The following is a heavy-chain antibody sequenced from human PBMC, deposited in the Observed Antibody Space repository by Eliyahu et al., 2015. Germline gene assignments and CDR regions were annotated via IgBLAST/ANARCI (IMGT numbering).Heavy chain of an antibody. D-gene: IGHD3-3*01. CDR1: GGSISSGSYY. V-gene: IGHV4-39*01. Sequence: QLQLQESGPGLVKPSETLSLTCTVPGGSISSGSYYWGWIRQPPGRGLEWIGSIYNSGRTYYNPSLKSRVTISVDTSKNQFSLELSSATAADSADYYCATYLLWSGFDYWGQGTPVTVSS. J-gene: IGHJ4*02. CDR2: IYNSGRT. CDR3: ATYLLWSGFDY.